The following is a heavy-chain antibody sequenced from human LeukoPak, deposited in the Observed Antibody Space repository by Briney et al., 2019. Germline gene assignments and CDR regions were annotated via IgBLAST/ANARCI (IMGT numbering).Heavy chain of an antibody. CDR2: INGDGTST. Sequence: PGGSLRLSCAASGFTFSNHWLHWVRQAPGKGLVWVSRINGDGTSTIYADSVKGRFTISRDNAKSTVYLQMNSLTGEDTAVYYCVYSDHFDTWGQGTLVTVSS. D-gene: IGHD4-17*01. CDR3: VYSDHFDT. J-gene: IGHJ4*02. V-gene: IGHV3-74*01. CDR1: GFTFSNHW.